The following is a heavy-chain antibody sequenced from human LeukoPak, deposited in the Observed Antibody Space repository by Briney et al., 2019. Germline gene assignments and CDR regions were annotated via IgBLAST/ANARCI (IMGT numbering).Heavy chain of an antibody. J-gene: IGHJ6*02. CDR3: AMPGDGDYGGPRYYYYGMDV. Sequence: GGGLRLSRGAPGFTLFSHAMRWGRPGPGEGAGWGSAIYGRGGSTYYADSVKGRFTISRDNSKNTLYLQMNSLRAEDTAVYYCAMPGDGDYGGPRYYYYGMDVWGQGTTVTVSS. CDR1: GFTLFSHA. D-gene: IGHD4-17*01. CDR2: IYGRGGST. V-gene: IGHV3-23*01.